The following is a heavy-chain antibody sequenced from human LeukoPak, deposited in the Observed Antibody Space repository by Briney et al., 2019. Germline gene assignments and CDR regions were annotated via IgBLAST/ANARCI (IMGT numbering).Heavy chain of an antibody. V-gene: IGHV3-7*01. CDR2: IKQDGSEK. J-gene: IGHJ6*03. CDR3: ARVSTVTIYGYYYYYMDV. D-gene: IGHD4-17*01. Sequence: GGSLRLSCAASGFTFSSYWMSWVRQAPGKGPEWVANIKQDGSEKYYVDSVKGRFTISRDNAKNSLYLQMNSLRAEDTALYYCARVSTVTIYGYYYYYMDVWGKGTTVTVSS. CDR1: GFTFSSYW.